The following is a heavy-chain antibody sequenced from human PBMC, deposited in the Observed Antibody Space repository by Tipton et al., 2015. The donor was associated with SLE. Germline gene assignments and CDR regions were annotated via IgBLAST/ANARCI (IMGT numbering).Heavy chain of an antibody. Sequence: PGLVKPSETLSLTCTVSGGSISSYYWSWIRQPSGKGLEWIGYMYYSGSTNYNPSLKSRVTISVDTSNNQFSLKLSSVTAADTAMYYCARDRDGSIDYWGQGTLVTVSS. CDR2: MYYSGST. CDR1: GGSISSYY. D-gene: IGHD5-24*01. J-gene: IGHJ4*02. V-gene: IGHV4-59*01. CDR3: ARDRDGSIDY.